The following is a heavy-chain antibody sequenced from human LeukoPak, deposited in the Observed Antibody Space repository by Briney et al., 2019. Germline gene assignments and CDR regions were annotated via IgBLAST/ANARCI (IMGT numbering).Heavy chain of an antibody. CDR2: IYHSGST. J-gene: IGHJ4*01. D-gene: IGHD3-22*01. CDR1: GYSISSGYY. CDR3: ARDPHYYDPSSAYYFDY. V-gene: IGHV4-38-2*02. Sequence: SETLSLTCTVSGYSISSGYYWGWIRQPPGKGLEWIGSIYHSGSTYYNPSLKSRVPISADTSKNQFSLKLSSVTAADTAVYYCARDPHYYDPSSAYYFDYWGQGTLVTVSS.